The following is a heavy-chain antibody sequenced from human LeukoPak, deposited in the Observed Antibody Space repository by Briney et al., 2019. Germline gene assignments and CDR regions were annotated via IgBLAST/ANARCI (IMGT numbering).Heavy chain of an antibody. J-gene: IGHJ4*02. CDR3: AKDLEVVAAIFDY. CDR1: GFTFSTYG. V-gene: IGHV3-33*06. CDR2: IWYDGTTK. Sequence: GGSLRLSCAASGFTFSTYGMHWVRQPPGKGLEWVALIWYDGTTKYYADSVKGRFTISRDNSKNTLYLQMNSLRAEDTAVYYCAKDLEVVAAIFDYWGQGTLVTVSS. D-gene: IGHD2-15*01.